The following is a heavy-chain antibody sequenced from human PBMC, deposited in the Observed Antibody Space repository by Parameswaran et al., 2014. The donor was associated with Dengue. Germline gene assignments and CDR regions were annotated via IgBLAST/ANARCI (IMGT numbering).Heavy chain of an antibody. CDR2: IIPIFGTT. Sequence: WVRQAPGQGLEWMGGIIPIFGTTNYAQNFQGRVTITADVSSTTAYMELRSLRSDDTAMYYCARDHDGTLDYWAREPWSPFL. V-gene: IGHV1-69*01. J-gene: IGHJ4*02. D-gene: IGHD1/OR15-1a*01. CDR3: ARDHDGTLDY.